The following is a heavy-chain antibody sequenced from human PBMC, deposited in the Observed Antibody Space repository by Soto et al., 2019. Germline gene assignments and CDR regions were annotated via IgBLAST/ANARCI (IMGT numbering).Heavy chain of an antibody. CDR1: GFTIGDYW. V-gene: IGHV3-7*01. D-gene: IGHD3-16*01. J-gene: IGHJ5*02. CDR2: LKEDGSEI. Sequence: GGSLRLSCAASGFTIGDYWMSWVRQAPGKGLEWVANLKEDGSEIYYVDSVKGRFTISRDVAKNSLSLQMNSLRVEDTAVYYSARELGWGWFDPWGQGTLVTVSS. CDR3: ARELGWGWFDP.